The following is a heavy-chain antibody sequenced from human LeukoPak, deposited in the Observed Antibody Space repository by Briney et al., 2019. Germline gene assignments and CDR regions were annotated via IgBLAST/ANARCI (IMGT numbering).Heavy chain of an antibody. V-gene: IGHV4-61*02. CDR3: ASESYSSAVDY. Sequence: SETLSLTCTVSGGSISSGSYNWSWIRQPAGKGLEWIGRIYTSGSTNYNPSLKSRVTISVDTSKNQFSLKLSSVTAADTAVYYCASESYSSAVDYWGQGTLVTVSS. J-gene: IGHJ4*02. CDR1: GGSISSGSYN. CDR2: IYTSGST. D-gene: IGHD6-19*01.